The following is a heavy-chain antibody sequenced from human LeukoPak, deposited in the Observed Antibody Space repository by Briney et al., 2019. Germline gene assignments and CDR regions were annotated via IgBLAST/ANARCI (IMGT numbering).Heavy chain of an antibody. CDR1: GGSISSYY. CDR2: IYYSGST. CDR3: ARAGGMTFWFDP. J-gene: IGHJ5*02. D-gene: IGHD1-14*01. V-gene: IGHV4-59*01. Sequence: SETLSLTCTVSGGSISSYYWSWIRQPPGKGLEWIGYIYYSGSTNYSPSLKSRVTISVDTSKNQFSLKLSSVTAADTAVYYCARAGGMTFWFDPWGQGTLVTVSS.